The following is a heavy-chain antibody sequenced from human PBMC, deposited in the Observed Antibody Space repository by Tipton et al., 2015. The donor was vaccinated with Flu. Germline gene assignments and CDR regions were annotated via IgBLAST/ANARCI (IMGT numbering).Heavy chain of an antibody. D-gene: IGHD2-2*02. V-gene: IGHV3-30*03. CDR2: ISYDGSNK. Sequence: SLRLSCAASGFTFSSYGMHWVRQAPGKGLEWVAVISYDGSNKYYADSVKGRFTISRDNSKNTLYLQMNSLRAEDTAVYYCASSRGYCSSTSCYTAHYYYGMDVWGQGTTVTVSS. CDR3: ASSRGYCSSTSCYTAHYYYGMDV. J-gene: IGHJ6*02. CDR1: GFTFSSYG.